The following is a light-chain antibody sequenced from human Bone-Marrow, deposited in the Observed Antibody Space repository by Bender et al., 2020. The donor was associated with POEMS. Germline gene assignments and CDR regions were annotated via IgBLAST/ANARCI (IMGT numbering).Light chain of an antibody. Sequence: QSALTQPRSVSGSPGQSVTISCTGTSSDVGAYDYVSWYQQEPGKAPKLILYDVTKRPSVVPDRFSGSTSGNTASLTLSRLQTGGAADCYCCSYAGRHPSYVFGTGTKVTVL. CDR2: DVT. CDR3: CSYAGRHPSYV. V-gene: IGLV2-11*01. J-gene: IGLJ1*01. CDR1: SSDVGAYDY.